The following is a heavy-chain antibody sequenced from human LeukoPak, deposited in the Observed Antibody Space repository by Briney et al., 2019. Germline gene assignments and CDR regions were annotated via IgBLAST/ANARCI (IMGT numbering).Heavy chain of an antibody. CDR2: ISSSSSYI. V-gene: IGHV3-21*01. J-gene: IGHJ4*02. Sequence: GGSLRLSCAASGFTFSSYSMNWVRQAPGKGLEWVSSISSSSSYIYYADSVKGRFTISRDNAKNSLYLQMNSLRAEDTAVYYCARDDRGVRGPDYWGQGTLVTVSS. CDR3: ARDDRGVRGPDY. D-gene: IGHD3-10*01. CDR1: GFTFSSYS.